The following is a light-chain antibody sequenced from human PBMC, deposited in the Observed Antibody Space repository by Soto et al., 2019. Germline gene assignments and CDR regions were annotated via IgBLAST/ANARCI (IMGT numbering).Light chain of an antibody. CDR2: EVS. CDR1: SGDVGAYNY. J-gene: IGLJ1*01. CDR3: SSYTSSRTF. Sequence: QSALTQPASVSGSPGQSITISCTGISGDVGAYNYVSWYQHHPGKAPKLMTYEVSNRPSGVSNRFSGSKSGNTASLTISGLQAEDEADYYCSSYTSSRTFFGTGTKLTVL. V-gene: IGLV2-14*01.